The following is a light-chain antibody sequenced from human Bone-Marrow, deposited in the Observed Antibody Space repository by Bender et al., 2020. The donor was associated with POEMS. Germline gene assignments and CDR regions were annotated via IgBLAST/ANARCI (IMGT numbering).Light chain of an antibody. Sequence: QSALTQPASVSGSPGQSITISCTGTSSDVGSYNVVTWYQQHPGKAPKLMIYEVSKRPSGVSDRFSGSKSDNTASLTISGLQAGDEADYFCSSFAGAGDFSVVFGGGTKLTVL. V-gene: IGLV2-23*02. CDR2: EVS. J-gene: IGLJ2*01. CDR3: SSFAGAGDFSVV. CDR1: SSDVGSYNV.